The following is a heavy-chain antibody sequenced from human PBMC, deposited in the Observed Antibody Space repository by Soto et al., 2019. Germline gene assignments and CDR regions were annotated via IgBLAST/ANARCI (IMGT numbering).Heavy chain of an antibody. Sequence: ASVKVSCKASGYTFTSYVMHWVRQAPGQSLEWMGWINAGNGNTQYSQKFQGRVTITRDTSASTAYMELSSLRSEDTAVYYCARDSCSGGICYPAPFYIWGRGTVVTVSS. CDR2: INAGNGNT. CDR3: ARDSCSGGICYPAPFYI. V-gene: IGHV1-3*01. CDR1: GYTFTSYV. D-gene: IGHD2-15*01. J-gene: IGHJ3*02.